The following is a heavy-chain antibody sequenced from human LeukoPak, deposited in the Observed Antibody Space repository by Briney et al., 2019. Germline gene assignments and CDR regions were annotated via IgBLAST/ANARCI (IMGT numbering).Heavy chain of an antibody. CDR1: GFTFDDYA. J-gene: IGHJ4*02. V-gene: IGHV3-23*01. Sequence: GGSLRLSCAASGFTFDDYAMHWVRQAPGKGLEWVSAISGSGGSTYYADSVKGRFTISRDNSKNTLYLQMNSLRAEDTAVYYCAKDPTVTTTMTDDYWGQGTLVTVSS. CDR3: AKDPTVTTTMTDDY. D-gene: IGHD4-17*01. CDR2: ISGSGGST.